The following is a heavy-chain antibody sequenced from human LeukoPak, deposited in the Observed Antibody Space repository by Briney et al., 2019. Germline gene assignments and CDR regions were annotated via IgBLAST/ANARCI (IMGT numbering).Heavy chain of an antibody. CDR3: ASQGYSSSGTNGGQNWFDP. D-gene: IGHD6-13*01. Sequence: ASVKVSWKXSGYTFTSYDINWVRQATGQGLEWMGWMNPNSGNTGYAQKFQGRVTMTRNTSISTAYMELSSLRSEDTAVYYCASQGYSSSGTNGGQNWFDPWGQGTLVTVSS. CDR1: GYTFTSYD. CDR2: MNPNSGNT. V-gene: IGHV1-8*02. J-gene: IGHJ5*02.